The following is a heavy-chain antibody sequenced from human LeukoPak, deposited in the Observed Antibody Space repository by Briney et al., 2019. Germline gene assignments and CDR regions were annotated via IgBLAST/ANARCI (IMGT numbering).Heavy chain of an antibody. J-gene: IGHJ4*02. CDR2: IRYDGSNK. V-gene: IGHV3-30*02. CDR1: GFTFSSYC. Sequence: GGSLRLSCAASGFTFSSYCMHWVRQAPGKGLEWVAFIRYDGSNKYYADSVKGRFTISRDNSKNTLYLQMNSLRAEDTAVYCCAKDQSFGVVTHGDYWGQGTLVTVSS. CDR3: AKDQSFGVVTHGDY. D-gene: IGHD3-3*01.